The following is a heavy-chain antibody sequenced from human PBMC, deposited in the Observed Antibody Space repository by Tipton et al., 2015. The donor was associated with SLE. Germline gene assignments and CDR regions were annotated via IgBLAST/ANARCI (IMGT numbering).Heavy chain of an antibody. J-gene: IGHJ4*02. CDR1: GGSVSSGGYY. CDR3: AGTSNYYDSSTDY. D-gene: IGHD3-22*01. CDR2: IYYSGST. Sequence: TLSLTCTVSGGSVSSGGYYWSWIRQPPGKGLEWIGYIYYSGSTNYNPSLKSRVTISVDTSKNQFSLKLSSVTAADTAVYYCAGTSNYYDSSTDYWGQGTLVTVSS. V-gene: IGHV4-61*08.